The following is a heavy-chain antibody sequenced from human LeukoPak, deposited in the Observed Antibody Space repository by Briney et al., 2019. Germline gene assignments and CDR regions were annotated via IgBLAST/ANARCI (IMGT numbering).Heavy chain of an antibody. CDR3: ARDPRADSSGYYYPGAFDI. D-gene: IGHD3-22*01. CDR1: GYTFTSYD. CDR2: ISAYNGNT. V-gene: IGHV1-18*01. J-gene: IGHJ3*02. Sequence: ASVKVSCKASGYTFTSYDINWVRQATGQGLEWMGWISAYNGNTNYAQKLQGRVTMTTDTSTSTAYMELRSLRSDDTAVYYCARDPRADSSGYYYPGAFDIWGQGTMVTVSS.